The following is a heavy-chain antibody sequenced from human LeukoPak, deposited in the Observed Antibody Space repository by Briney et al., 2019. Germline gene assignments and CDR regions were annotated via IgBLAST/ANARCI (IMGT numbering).Heavy chain of an antibody. Sequence: PSETLSLTCTVSDDSITIYYWTWIRQPPGKGLEWIGYVYYSGSTNYNPSLKSRVTISADTSKNQFSLRLSSVTAADTAVYYCARGLNNRKSGRRFDVFEIWGQGTMVTVSS. J-gene: IGHJ3*02. D-gene: IGHD1-14*01. CDR3: ARGLNNRKSGRRFDVFEI. V-gene: IGHV4-59*01. CDR1: DDSITIYY. CDR2: VYYSGST.